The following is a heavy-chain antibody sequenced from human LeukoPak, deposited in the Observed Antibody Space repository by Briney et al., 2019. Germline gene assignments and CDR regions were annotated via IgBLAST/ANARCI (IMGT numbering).Heavy chain of an antibody. CDR2: ISSESSTI. Sequence: GGSLRLSCAASGFIFSSNGMNWVRQAPGRGLEWVSYISSESSTIYYADFVKGRFTISRDNAKNSLYLQMNSLRGEDTAMYYCARDQYDTWSRRGNFDSWGQGTLVIVSS. CDR3: ARDQYDTWSRRGNFDS. CDR1: GFIFSSNG. J-gene: IGHJ4*02. D-gene: IGHD3-3*01. V-gene: IGHV3-48*01.